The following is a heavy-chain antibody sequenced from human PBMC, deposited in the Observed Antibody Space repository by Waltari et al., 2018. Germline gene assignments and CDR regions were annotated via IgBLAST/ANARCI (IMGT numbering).Heavy chain of an antibody. V-gene: IGHV4-34*01. CDR2: INHSGST. CDR3: ARGRVVVPAASRVFGY. D-gene: IGHD2-2*01. Sequence: QVQLQQWGAGLLKPSETLSLTCAVSGGSFSGYYWSWIRQPPGKGLEWIGEINHSGSTNDNPSLKSRVTISVDTSKNQFSLKLSSVTAADTDVYYCARGRVVVPAASRVFGYWGQGTLVTVSS. CDR1: GGSFSGYY. J-gene: IGHJ4*02.